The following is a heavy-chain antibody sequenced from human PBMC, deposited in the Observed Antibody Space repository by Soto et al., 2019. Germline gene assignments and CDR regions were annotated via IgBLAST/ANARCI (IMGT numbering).Heavy chain of an antibody. CDR3: ARDMITFGGVIFSQNYYYGMDV. V-gene: IGHV1-46*01. J-gene: IGHJ6*02. CDR2: INPSGGST. Sequence: ASVKVSCKASGYTFTSYYMHWVRQAPGQGLEWMGIINPSGGSTSYAQKFQGRVTMTRDTSTSTVYMELSSLRSEDTAVYYCARDMITFGGVIFSQNYYYGMDVWGQGTTVTVSS. CDR1: GYTFTSYY. D-gene: IGHD3-16*02.